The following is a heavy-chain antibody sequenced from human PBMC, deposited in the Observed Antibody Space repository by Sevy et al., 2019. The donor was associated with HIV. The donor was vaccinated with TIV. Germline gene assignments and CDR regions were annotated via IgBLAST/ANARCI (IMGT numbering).Heavy chain of an antibody. D-gene: IGHD2-21*02. CDR3: ARDTPYNCGGDGYSRFDP. J-gene: IGHJ5*02. V-gene: IGHV1-18*01. CDR2: ISAYNGNT. CDR1: GYTFTSYG. Sequence: ASVKVSCKASGYTFTSYGISWVRQAPGQGLEWMGWISAYNGNTNYAQKLQGRVTMTTDTSTSTAYMELRSLRSDDRAVYYCARDTPYNCGGDGYSRFDPWGQGTLVTVSS.